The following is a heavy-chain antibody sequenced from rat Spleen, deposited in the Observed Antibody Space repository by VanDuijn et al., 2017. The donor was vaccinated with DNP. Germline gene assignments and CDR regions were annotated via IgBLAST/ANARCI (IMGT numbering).Heavy chain of an antibody. CDR2: ISYSGRT. D-gene: IGHD1-4*01. CDR1: DYSITSNY. V-gene: IGHV3-1*01. CDR3: ARWPGYNPPYAMDA. J-gene: IGHJ4*01. Sequence: EVQLQESGPGLVKPSQSLSLTCSVTDYSITSNYWGWIRKFPGNKMEWIGHISYSGRTTYNPSLKSRISITRDTSKNQLFLQVNSVTTEDTATYYCARWPGYNPPYAMDAWGQGTSVTVSS.